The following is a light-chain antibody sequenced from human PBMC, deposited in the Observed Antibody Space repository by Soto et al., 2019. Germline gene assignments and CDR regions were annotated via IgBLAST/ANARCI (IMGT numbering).Light chain of an antibody. CDR1: QDIKNY. J-gene: IGKJ2*02. Sequence: IQMTQSPSSLSTSVGDRVTITCQASQDIKNYLIWYQQKPGKAPKLLIYDASTLGTGVSSRFSGSGSGTHFTLTISGLQPEDIATYYCQQFDSVPCTFGQGTKLEMK. V-gene: IGKV1-33*01. CDR2: DAS. CDR3: QQFDSVPCT.